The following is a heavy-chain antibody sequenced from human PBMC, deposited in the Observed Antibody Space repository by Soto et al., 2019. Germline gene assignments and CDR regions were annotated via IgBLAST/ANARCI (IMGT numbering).Heavy chain of an antibody. J-gene: IGHJ4*02. CDR1: GFTFSSYG. Sequence: PGGSLRLSCAASGFTFSSYGMHWVRQAPGKGLEWVAVISYDGSNKYYADSVKGRFTISRDNSKNTLYLQMNSLRAEDTAVYYCAKDSVPGYSVVVVAATGYYFDYWGQGTLVTXSS. V-gene: IGHV3-30*18. CDR3: AKDSVPGYSVVVVAATGYYFDY. D-gene: IGHD2-15*01. CDR2: ISYDGSNK.